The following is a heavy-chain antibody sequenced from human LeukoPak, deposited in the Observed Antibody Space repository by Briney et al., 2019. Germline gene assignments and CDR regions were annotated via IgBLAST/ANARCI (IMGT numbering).Heavy chain of an antibody. CDR2: INPKSGGT. V-gene: IGHV1-2*02. J-gene: IGHJ6*03. CDR1: GYTFTGYY. D-gene: IGHD5-12*01. CDR3: ARDQDRGIVATKLGRAYYYYMDV. Sequence: ASVKVSCKASGYTFTGYYMHWVRQAPGQGLEWMGWINPKSGGTNYAQKFQGRVTMTRDTSISTAYMELSRLRSDDTAVYYCARDQDRGIVATKLGRAYYYYMDVWGKGTTVTVSS.